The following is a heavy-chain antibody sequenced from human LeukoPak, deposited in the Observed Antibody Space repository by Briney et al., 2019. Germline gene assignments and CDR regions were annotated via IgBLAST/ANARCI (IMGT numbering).Heavy chain of an antibody. CDR1: GYTFTNYH. Sequence: GASVKVSCKASGYTFTNYHISWVRQAPGQGLEWMGWISTNNGNTNYAQNLQGRVTMTKDTSTSTAYMELRSLRSDDTAVYYSALISYCTSVTCFFLDYWGQGTLVSVSS. D-gene: IGHD2-8*01. CDR3: ALISYCTSVTCFFLDY. V-gene: IGHV1-18*01. CDR2: ISTNNGNT. J-gene: IGHJ4*02.